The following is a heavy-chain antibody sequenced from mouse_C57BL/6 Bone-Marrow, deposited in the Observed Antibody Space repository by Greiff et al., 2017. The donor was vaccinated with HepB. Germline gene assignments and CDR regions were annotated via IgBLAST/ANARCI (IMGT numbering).Heavy chain of an antibody. CDR3: ARSGRTTVVADWYFDV. V-gene: IGHV1-80*01. J-gene: IGHJ1*03. Sequence: QVQLQQSGAELVKPGASVKISCKASGYAFSSYWMNWVKQRPGKGLEWIGQIYPGDGDTNYNGQFKGKATLTADKSSSTAYMQLSSLTSEDSAVYCCARSGRTTVVADWYFDVWGTGTTVTVSS. CDR1: GYAFSSYW. CDR2: IYPGDGDT. D-gene: IGHD1-1*01.